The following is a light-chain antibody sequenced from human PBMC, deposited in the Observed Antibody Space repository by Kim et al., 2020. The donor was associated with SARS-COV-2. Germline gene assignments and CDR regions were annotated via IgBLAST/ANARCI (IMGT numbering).Light chain of an antibody. V-gene: IGLV1-40*01. CDR3: QSYDTALSAVV. CDR1: GSNLGAGFD. J-gene: IGLJ2*01. Sequence: QRVTVSCTGSGSNLGAGFDVHWYQQLPGAAPKLLIYHNANRPSGVPDRFSGSKSGTAASLAITGLLAGDEADYYYQSYDTALSAVVFGGGTQLTVL. CDR2: HNA.